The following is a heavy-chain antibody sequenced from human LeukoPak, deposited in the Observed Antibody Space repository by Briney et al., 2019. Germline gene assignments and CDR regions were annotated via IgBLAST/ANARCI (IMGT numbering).Heavy chain of an antibody. V-gene: IGHV3-7*02. D-gene: IGHD3-10*01. CDR2: IKHDGSEK. CDR1: GFTFSSYS. CDR3: AAIRGADY. Sequence: GGSLRLSCAASGFTFSSYSMNWVRQAPGKGLEWVANIKHDGSEKYYVDSVKGRFTISRDNAKNSLYLQMNSLRAEDTAVYYCAAIRGADYWGQGTLVTVSS. J-gene: IGHJ4*02.